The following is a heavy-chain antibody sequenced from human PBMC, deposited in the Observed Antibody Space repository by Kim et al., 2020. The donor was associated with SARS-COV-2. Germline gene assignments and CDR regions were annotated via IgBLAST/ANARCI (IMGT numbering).Heavy chain of an antibody. CDR2: ISGSGGST. V-gene: IGHV3-23*01. D-gene: IGHD3-10*01. CDR3: AKLQYYGSGRLAGARAIAFDI. CDR1: GFTFSSYA. J-gene: IGHJ3*02. Sequence: GGSLRLSCAASGFTFSSYAMSWVRQAPGKGLEWVSAISGSGGSTYYADSVKGRFTISRDNSKNTLYLQMNSLRAADTAVYYCAKLQYYGSGRLAGARAIAFDIWGQGTMVTVSS.